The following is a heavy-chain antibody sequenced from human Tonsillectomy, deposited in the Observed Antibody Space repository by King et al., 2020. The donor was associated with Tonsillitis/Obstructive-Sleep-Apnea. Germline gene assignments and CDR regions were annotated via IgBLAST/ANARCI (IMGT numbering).Heavy chain of an antibody. V-gene: IGHV2-5*02. CDR1: GVSLSPSGVG. D-gene: IGHD6-19*01. J-gene: IGHJ4*02. CDR2: IYWDDDK. CDR3: AHRGVAGSMFY. Sequence: TLKESGPTLVKPTQTLTLTCTFSGVSLSPSGVGVGWIRQPPGKALEWLALIYWDDDKRYSPSLKSRLTITKDTPKNQVVLTMTNMDPVDTATYYCAHRGVAGSMFYWGQGTLVTVSS.